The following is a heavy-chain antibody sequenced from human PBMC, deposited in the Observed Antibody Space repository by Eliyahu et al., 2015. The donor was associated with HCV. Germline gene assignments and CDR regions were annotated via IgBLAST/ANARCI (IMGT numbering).Heavy chain of an antibody. CDR2: PYYSGTS. D-gene: IGHD1-26*01. V-gene: IGHV4-59*02. CDR1: GDSVTSHF. J-gene: IGHJ4*02. CDR3: AKIKWGGAPWDY. Sequence: QVQLQESGPGLVRPSETLSLTCSVSGDSVTSHFWSWIRQPPGKGLEWIAYPYYSGTSNSHPSLKSRVTMSIDTSKNQFSLSLTSVTAADTAVYFCAKIKWGGAPWDYWGQGILVTVAS.